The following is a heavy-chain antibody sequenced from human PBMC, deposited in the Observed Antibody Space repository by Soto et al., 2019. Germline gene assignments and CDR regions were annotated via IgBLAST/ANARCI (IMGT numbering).Heavy chain of an antibody. CDR1: GFSLSSTRMA. CDR3: AHIVVAGLGYDFDY. D-gene: IGHD6-19*01. CDR2: IYWDDDK. V-gene: IGHV2-5*02. Sequence: QITLKESGPTLVKPTQTLTLTCTFSGFSLSSTRMAVGWIRQPPGKALEWLALIYWDDDKRYSPFLKSRLTITTDTSKNQVVLTMSNMDPVDTARYYCAHIVVAGLGYDFDYWGQGTLVTVSS. J-gene: IGHJ4*02.